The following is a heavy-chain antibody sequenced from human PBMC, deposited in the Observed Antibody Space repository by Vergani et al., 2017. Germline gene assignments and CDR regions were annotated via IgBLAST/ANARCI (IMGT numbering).Heavy chain of an antibody. J-gene: IGHJ6*02. CDR2: IRYDGSNK. Sequence: QVQLVESGGGVVQPGGSLRLSCAASGFTFSSYGMHWVRQAPGKGLEWVAFIRYDGSNKYYADSVKGRFTISRDNSKNTLYLQMNSLRAEDTAAYYCAKDVTYYDILTGYPEYYYGMDVWGQGP. CDR1: GFTFSSYG. CDR3: AKDVTYYDILTGYPEYYYGMDV. V-gene: IGHV3-30*02. D-gene: IGHD3-9*01.